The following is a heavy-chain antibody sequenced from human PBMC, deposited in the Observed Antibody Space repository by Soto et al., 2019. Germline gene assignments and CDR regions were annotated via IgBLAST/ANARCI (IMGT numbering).Heavy chain of an antibody. J-gene: IGHJ5*02. D-gene: IGHD6-19*01. Sequence: PGESLKISCKGSGYNFNTNWIGWVRQMPGKGLEWMGVIFPSGSDIRYSPSLQGQVTISADKSISTTYLQWRSLTASDTAMYYCDRVFGSGWSGFDPWGQGILVTVS. CDR3: DRVFGSGWSGFDP. CDR1: GYNFNTNW. CDR2: IFPSGSDI. V-gene: IGHV5-51*01.